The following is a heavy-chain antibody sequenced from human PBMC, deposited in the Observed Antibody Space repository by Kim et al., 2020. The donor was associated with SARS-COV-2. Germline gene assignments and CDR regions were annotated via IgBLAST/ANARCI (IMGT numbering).Heavy chain of an antibody. Sequence: GGSLRLSCAASGFTFSSYGMHWVRQAPGKGLEWVAVIWYDGSNKYYADSVKGRFTISRDNSKNTLYLQMNSLRAEDTAVYYCARDKAMVRPFRTFDYWGQGTLVTVSS. CDR3: ARDKAMVRPFRTFDY. CDR1: GFTFSSYG. CDR2: IWYDGSNK. J-gene: IGHJ4*02. D-gene: IGHD3-10*01. V-gene: IGHV3-33*01.